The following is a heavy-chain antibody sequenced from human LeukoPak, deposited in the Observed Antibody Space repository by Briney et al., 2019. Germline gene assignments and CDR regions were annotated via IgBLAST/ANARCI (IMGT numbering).Heavy chain of an antibody. D-gene: IGHD3-22*01. CDR2: ISYDGSNK. V-gene: IGHV3-30-3*02. CDR3: AKYYYDSGGRGNGAFDV. CDR1: GFTFNSYA. Sequence: PGGSLRLSCAASGFTFNSYAMHWVRQTPGKGLEWVAFISYDGSNKLYADSVKGRFTISRDNSKNTLYLQMSSLRAEDTATFYCAKYYYDSGGRGNGAFDVWGQGTLVTVSS. J-gene: IGHJ3*01.